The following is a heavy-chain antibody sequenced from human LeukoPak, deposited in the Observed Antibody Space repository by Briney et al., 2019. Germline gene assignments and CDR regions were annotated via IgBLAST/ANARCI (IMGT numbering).Heavy chain of an antibody. V-gene: IGHV1-18*01. D-gene: IGHD6-19*01. CDR2: IGTYNGNT. J-gene: IGHJ4*02. CDR3: ARGRMKRVPFTKVAGALDY. Sequence: ASVKVSCKASGYTFRNYGITWVRQAPGQGLEWMGWIGTYNGNTDYAQKFQGRVIMTADTSTTTAHMELRSLRSDDTAVYYCARGRMKRVPFTKVAGALDYWGQGTRVTVSS. CDR1: GYTFRNYG.